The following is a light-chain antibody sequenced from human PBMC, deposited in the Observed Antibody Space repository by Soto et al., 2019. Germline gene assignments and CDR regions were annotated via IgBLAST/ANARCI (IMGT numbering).Light chain of an antibody. J-gene: IGLJ2*01. Sequence: QSALTQPPSLSGSPGQTITISCIGVTSDVDGYKSVSWYQQFPGKAPKLIVYDVNKRPSGISDRFSGSKSGYKASLTISGFQGEDEADYYCSSETSGSTLGVFGGETEVTVL. CDR2: DVN. CDR1: TSDVDGYKS. V-gene: IGLV2-14*01. CDR3: SSETSGSTLGV.